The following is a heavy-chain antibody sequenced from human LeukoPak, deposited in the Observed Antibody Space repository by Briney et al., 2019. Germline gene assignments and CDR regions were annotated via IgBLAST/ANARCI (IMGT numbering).Heavy chain of an antibody. CDR1: GGSISSSSYY. CDR3: AIEPSTYYDSSGFDY. CDR2: IYYSGST. D-gene: IGHD3-22*01. V-gene: IGHV4-39*07. J-gene: IGHJ4*02. Sequence: SETLSLSCTVSGGSISSSSYYWGWIRQPPGKGLEWIGSIYYSGSTYYNPSLKSRVTTSVDTSKNQFSLKLSSVTAADTAVYYCAIEPSTYYDSSGFDYWGQGTLVTVSS.